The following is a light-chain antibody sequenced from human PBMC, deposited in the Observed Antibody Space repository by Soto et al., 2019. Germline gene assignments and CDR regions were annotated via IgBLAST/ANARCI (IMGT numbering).Light chain of an antibody. CDR1: SSNIGAGYD. CDR2: GDS. CDR3: SSFTSSSTFV. V-gene: IGLV1-40*01. Sequence: QSALTQPPSVSGAPGQRVTISCTGSSSNIGAGYDVHWYQQLPGTAPKLLIYGDSNRPSGVPDRFSGSKSGTSASLTISGLQPEDEADYYCSSFTSSSTFVFGTGTKVTV. J-gene: IGLJ1*01.